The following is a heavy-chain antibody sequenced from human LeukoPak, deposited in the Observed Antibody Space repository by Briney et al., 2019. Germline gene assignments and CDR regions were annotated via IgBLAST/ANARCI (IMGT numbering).Heavy chain of an antibody. D-gene: IGHD4-17*01. CDR3: ARQTETTVDY. Sequence: GGALRLSCAASGFTFSDYYMVWIRQTPGKGLEWVSYISSSSDYTYYADSVKGRFIISRDNAKNSLYLQVNSLRAEDTAVYYCARQTETTVDYWGQGTLVTVSS. V-gene: IGHV3-11*03. CDR2: ISSSSDYT. J-gene: IGHJ4*02. CDR1: GFTFSDYY.